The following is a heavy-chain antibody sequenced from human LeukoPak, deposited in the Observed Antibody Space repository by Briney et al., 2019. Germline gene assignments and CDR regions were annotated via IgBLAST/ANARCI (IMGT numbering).Heavy chain of an antibody. CDR3: ARERGIVGAFDV. CDR2: FHTSGST. V-gene: IGHV4-38-2*02. J-gene: IGHJ3*01. CDR1: GYFISSGYY. D-gene: IGHD1-26*01. Sequence: SETLSLTCTVSGYFISSGYYWGWIRQPPGKGLQWIGRFHTSGSTNYNPSLKSRVTISVDTSKNQFSLKLSSVTAADTAVYYCARERGIVGAFDVWGQATMVTVSS.